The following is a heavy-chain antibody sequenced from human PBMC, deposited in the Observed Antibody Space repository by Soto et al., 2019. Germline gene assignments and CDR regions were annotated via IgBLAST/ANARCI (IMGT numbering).Heavy chain of an antibody. CDR1: DGSISNYS. CDR2: IFYSGST. V-gene: IGHV4-59*01. Sequence: SENLSITCTVSDGSISNYSWSWIRQPPERGLEWLWHIFYSGSTNYNPALKSRVTISVDTSKSQFSLKLSSVTAADTAVYYCAKDSGYDYGYFRWFDPWGQGTLVTVS. D-gene: IGHD5-18*01. J-gene: IGHJ5*02. CDR3: AKDSGYDYGYFRWFDP.